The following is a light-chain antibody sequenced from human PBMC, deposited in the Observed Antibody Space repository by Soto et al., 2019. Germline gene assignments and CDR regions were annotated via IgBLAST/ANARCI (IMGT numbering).Light chain of an antibody. V-gene: IGKV1-33*01. CDR3: QQYESVPLS. Sequence: IQMTQSPSSLSASVGDRVTITCQASQDISNYLNWYQQKPGKPPKLLINDASILEAGVPSRFSATGSGTDFAFTITSLQPEDIGTYYCQQYESVPLSFGPGTTLEVK. CDR1: QDISNY. J-gene: IGKJ3*01. CDR2: DAS.